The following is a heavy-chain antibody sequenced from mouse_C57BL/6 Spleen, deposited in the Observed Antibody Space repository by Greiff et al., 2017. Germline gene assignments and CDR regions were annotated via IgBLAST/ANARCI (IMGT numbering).Heavy chain of an antibody. Sequence: VQLQQSGVELVRPGASVKLSCTASGFNIKDYYMHWVKQRPEQGLEWIGRIDPEDGDTEYAPKFQGKATMTADTSSNTAYLQLSSLTSEDTAVYYCTPYYYGSSSFAYWGQGTLVTVSA. V-gene: IGHV14-1*01. D-gene: IGHD1-1*01. CDR2: IDPEDGDT. J-gene: IGHJ3*01. CDR1: GFNIKDYY. CDR3: TPYYYGSSSFAY.